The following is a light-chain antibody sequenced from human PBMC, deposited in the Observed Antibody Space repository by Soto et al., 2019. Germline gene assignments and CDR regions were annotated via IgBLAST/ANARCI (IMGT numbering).Light chain of an antibody. Sequence: QSALTQPRSVSGSPGQSVTISCTATSSDVGNYNYVSWYQQHPGKAPKLMIYDVTKRPSGVPDRFSGSKSGDTASLTISGLQAEDEADYYCCSYTYTYTPWMFGGGTKVTVL. J-gene: IGLJ3*02. V-gene: IGLV2-11*01. CDR1: SSDVGNYNY. CDR3: CSYTYTYTPWM. CDR2: DVT.